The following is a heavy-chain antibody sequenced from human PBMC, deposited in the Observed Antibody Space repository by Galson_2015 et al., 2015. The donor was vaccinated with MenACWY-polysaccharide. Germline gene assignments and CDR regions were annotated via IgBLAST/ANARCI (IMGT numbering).Heavy chain of an antibody. Sequence: SLRLSCAGSGFTFSTYSMIWVRQAPGKGLEWVSAISGSSSYIYYADSVKGRFTISRDNAKNSLYLQMNSLRAEDTAVYYCASRGVVTPYSLDYWGQGTLVSVSS. CDR2: ISGSSSYI. J-gene: IGHJ4*02. CDR3: ASRGVVTPYSLDY. CDR1: GFTFSTYS. V-gene: IGHV3-21*01. D-gene: IGHD2-15*01.